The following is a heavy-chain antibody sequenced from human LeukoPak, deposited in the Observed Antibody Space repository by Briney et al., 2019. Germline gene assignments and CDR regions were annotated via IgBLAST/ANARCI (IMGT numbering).Heavy chain of an antibody. CDR2: ISGSGGST. D-gene: IGHD3-10*01. CDR1: GFTFSSYA. Sequence: GGSLRLSCAASGFTFSSYAMGWVRQAPGKGLGWVSVISGSGGSTYNADSVKGRFTISRDNSKNTLYLQMNSLRAEDTAVYYCAKGLYYYGSGTYYNIAYWRQGPLVPVSS. V-gene: IGHV3-23*01. J-gene: IGHJ4*02. CDR3: AKGLYYYGSGTYYNIAY.